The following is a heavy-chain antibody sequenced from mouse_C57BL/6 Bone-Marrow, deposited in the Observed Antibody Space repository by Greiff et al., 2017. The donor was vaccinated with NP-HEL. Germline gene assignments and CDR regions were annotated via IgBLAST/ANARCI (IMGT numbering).Heavy chain of an antibody. D-gene: IGHD2-3*01. J-gene: IGHJ3*01. CDR2: IYPGDGDT. CDR3: ARDGYYPAWFAY. CDR1: GYAFSSSW. V-gene: IGHV1-82*01. Sequence: QVQLKQSGPELVKPGASVKISCKASGYAFSSSWMNWVKQRPGKGLEWIGRIYPGDGDTNYNGKFKGKATLTADKSSSTAYMQLSSLTSEDSAVYFCARDGYYPAWFAYWGQGTLVTVSA.